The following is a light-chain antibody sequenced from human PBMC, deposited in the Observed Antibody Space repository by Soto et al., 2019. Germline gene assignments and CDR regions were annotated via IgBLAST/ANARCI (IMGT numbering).Light chain of an antibody. CDR2: DAS. J-gene: IGKJ2*01. CDR1: QDISNY. Sequence: DIQMXQSPXSXSAXVXDXVTITCQASQDISNYLNWYQPKPGKATKLLIYDASNLETGVPSRFSGSGAGTDFTFTISSLQPEDIATYYCQQYDNLPYTVGQGNKLEIK. CDR3: QQYDNLPYT. V-gene: IGKV1-33*01.